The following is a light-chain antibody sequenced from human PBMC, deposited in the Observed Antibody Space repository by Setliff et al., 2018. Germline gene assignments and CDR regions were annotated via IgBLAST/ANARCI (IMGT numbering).Light chain of an antibody. CDR2: EVS. J-gene: IGLJ2*01. V-gene: IGLV2-14*01. Sequence: QSVLTQPASVSGSPGQSTTISCTGTSSDVGGYNYVSWYQHHPGKAPKLMIYEVSNRPSGVSNRFSGSKSGNTASLTISGLQAEDEADYYCSSYTSSSTPVVFGGGT. CDR3: SSYTSSSTPVV. CDR1: SSDVGGYNY.